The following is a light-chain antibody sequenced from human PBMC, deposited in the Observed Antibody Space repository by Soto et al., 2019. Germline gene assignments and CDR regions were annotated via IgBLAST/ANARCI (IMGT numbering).Light chain of an antibody. CDR1: SSDVGGYNY. V-gene: IGLV2-11*01. J-gene: IGLJ1*01. Sequence: QSALTQPRSVSGSPGQSVTISCTGTSSDVGGYNYVSWYQQHPGKAPKLMIYDVSKRPSGVLDRFSGSKSGNTASLTISGLQAEDEADYYCCSYAGSYCYVFGTGTKLTVL. CDR3: CSYAGSYCYV. CDR2: DVS.